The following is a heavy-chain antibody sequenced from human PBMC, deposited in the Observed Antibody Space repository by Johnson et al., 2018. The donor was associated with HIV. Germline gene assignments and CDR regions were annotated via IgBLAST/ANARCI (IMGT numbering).Heavy chain of an antibody. D-gene: IGHD6-19*01. CDR1: GFTVRSNY. V-gene: IGHV3-66*03. Sequence: VQLVESGGGLIQPGGSLRLSCAASGFTVRSNYMSWVRQAPGKGLEWVSVIYSGGSTNYADSVKGRFTISRDISKNTLYLQMNSLRAEDTAVYYCARASHSSGWYGRLGDAFDIWGQGTMVTVSS. CDR2: IYSGGST. CDR3: ARASHSSGWYGRLGDAFDI. J-gene: IGHJ3*02.